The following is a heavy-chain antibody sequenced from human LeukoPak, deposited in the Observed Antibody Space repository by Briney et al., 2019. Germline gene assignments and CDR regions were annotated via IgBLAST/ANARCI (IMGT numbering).Heavy chain of an antibody. CDR3: AGYDYRDFDY. CDR1: GGSISSGSYY. D-gene: IGHD3-22*01. CDR2: IYTSGST. J-gene: IGHJ4*02. V-gene: IGHV4-61*02. Sequence: SQTLSLTCTVSGGSISSGSYYWSWIRQPAGKGLEWIGRIYTSGSTNYNPSLKSRVTISVDTSKNHFSLKLSSVTAANTAVYYCAGYDYRDFDYWGQGTLVTVSS.